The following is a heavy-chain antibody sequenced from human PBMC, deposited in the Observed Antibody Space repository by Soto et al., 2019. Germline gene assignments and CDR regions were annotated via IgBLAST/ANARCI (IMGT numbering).Heavy chain of an antibody. V-gene: IGHV3-30-3*01. Sequence: GGSLRLSCAASGFTFSSYAMHWVRQAPGKGLEWVAVISYDGSNKYYADSVKGRFTISRDNSKNTLYLQMNSLRAEDTAVYYCVKGGGFFEYSSSFYPTSEYFQHWGQGTLVTVSS. CDR2: ISYDGSNK. CDR1: GFTFSSYA. D-gene: IGHD6-6*01. J-gene: IGHJ1*01. CDR3: VKGGGFFEYSSSFYPTSEYFQH.